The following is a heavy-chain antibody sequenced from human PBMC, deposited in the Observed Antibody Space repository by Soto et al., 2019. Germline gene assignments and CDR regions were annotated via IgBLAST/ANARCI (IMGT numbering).Heavy chain of an antibody. Sequence: AASVKVSCKASGYTFTSYYMHWVRQVPGQGLEWMGIINPSGGSTSYAQKFQGRVTMTRDTSTSTVYMELSSLGSEDTAVYYCARDRYSYGQDQYNWFDPWGQGTLVTVSS. CDR3: ARDRYSYGQDQYNWFDP. D-gene: IGHD5-18*01. CDR2: INPSGGST. CDR1: GYTFTSYY. V-gene: IGHV1-46*01. J-gene: IGHJ5*02.